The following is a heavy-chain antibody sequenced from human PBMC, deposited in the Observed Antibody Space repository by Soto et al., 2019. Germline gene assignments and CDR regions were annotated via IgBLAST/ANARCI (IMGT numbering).Heavy chain of an antibody. CDR3: TGRGGDSLQDL. V-gene: IGHV3-73*01. CDR2: IRGRSKKFAT. CDR1: GFNFSDSA. J-gene: IGHJ5*02. Sequence: EVQLVESGGGLVQPGGSLKVSCADLGFNFSDSALHWVRQPSGKGLEWIGRIRGRSKKFATSYATSVRGRFSLSRDDSKNKAYLQMNSQRDDDTGVYFCTGRGGDSLQDLWGQGTLVTVSS. D-gene: IGHD4-17*01.